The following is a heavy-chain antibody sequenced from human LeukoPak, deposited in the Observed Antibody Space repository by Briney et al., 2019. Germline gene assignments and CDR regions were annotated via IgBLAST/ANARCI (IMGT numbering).Heavy chain of an antibody. V-gene: IGHV1-69*13. CDR2: IIPIFGTA. CDR3: ARVDSGGHSDFDYFDY. J-gene: IGHJ4*02. D-gene: IGHD4-23*01. Sequence: GASVKVSCKTSGGTLSRYAISWVRQAPGQGLEWMGEIIPIFGTANYAQKFQGRVTITADESTSTAYMELRSLRSDDTAVYYCARVDSGGHSDFDYFDYWGQGTLVTVSS. CDR1: GGTLSRYA.